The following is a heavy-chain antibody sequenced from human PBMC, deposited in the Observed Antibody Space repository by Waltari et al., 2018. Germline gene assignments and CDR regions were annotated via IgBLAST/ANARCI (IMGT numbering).Heavy chain of an antibody. D-gene: IGHD2-15*01. CDR3: ARVPVAYYGMDV. J-gene: IGHJ6*02. CDR1: GFTLSSYW. CDR2: INSDGGST. Sequence: EVKLVESGGGLVQPGGSLRLSCAASGFTLSSYWMHWVRQAPGKGLVWVSRINSDGGSTNFADSVKGRFTISRDNAKNTLYLQMNSLRAEDTAVYYCARVPVAYYGMDVWGQGTTVTVSS. V-gene: IGHV3-74*01.